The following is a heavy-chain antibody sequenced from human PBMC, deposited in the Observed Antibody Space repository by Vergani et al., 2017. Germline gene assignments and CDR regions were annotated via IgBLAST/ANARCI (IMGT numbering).Heavy chain of an antibody. V-gene: IGHV3-21*06. Sequence: EVQLVESGGGLVTPGGSLRLSCAASGFTFSDFSMSWVRQAPGKGLEWVAFMGSSGPYINYADSVKGRFIISRDNTNNSLFLQMSSLRAEDAAVYYCARDCTSGGCPDNYGMDVWGQGATVTVSS. J-gene: IGHJ6*02. D-gene: IGHD2-8*01. CDR2: MGSSGPYI. CDR1: GFTFSDFS. CDR3: ARDCTSGGCPDNYGMDV.